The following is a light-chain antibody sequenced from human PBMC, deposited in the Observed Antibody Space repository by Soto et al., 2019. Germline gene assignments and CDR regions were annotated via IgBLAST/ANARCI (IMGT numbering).Light chain of an antibody. Sequence: QSVLTQPPSASGTPGQRVTISCSGSSSNIGSNYVYWYQQLPGTAPKLLIFRKNQRPSGVPDRFSASKSGTSASLAISGLGSEDAADYYCASWADSLSAYVVFGGGTKLTVL. J-gene: IGLJ2*01. CDR2: RKN. V-gene: IGLV1-47*01. CDR1: SSNIGSNY. CDR3: ASWADSLSAYVV.